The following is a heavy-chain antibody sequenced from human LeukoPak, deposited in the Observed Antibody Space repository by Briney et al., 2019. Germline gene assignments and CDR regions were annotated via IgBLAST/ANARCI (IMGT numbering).Heavy chain of an antibody. CDR2: ISYDGSNK. CDR3: AKDKDSSGYNWGEDY. V-gene: IGHV3-30-3*01. CDR1: GFTFSSYA. D-gene: IGHD3-22*01. Sequence: GGSLRLSCAASGFTFSSYAMHWVRQAPGKGLEWVAVISYDGSNKYYADSVKGRFSISRDNSKNTLYLQMNSLRAEDTAVYYCAKDKDSSGYNWGEDYWGQGTLVTVSS. J-gene: IGHJ4*02.